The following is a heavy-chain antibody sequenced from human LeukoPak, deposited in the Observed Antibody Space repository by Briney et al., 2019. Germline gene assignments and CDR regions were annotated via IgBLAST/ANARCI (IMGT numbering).Heavy chain of an antibody. Sequence: GGSLRLSCAASGFTFDDSGMSWVRQAPGEGLEWVSGINWTGGSTGYADSVKGRFTISRDNAKNSLYLQMNSLRAEDTAVYYCAELGITMIGGVWGKGTTVTISS. V-gene: IGHV3-20*04. CDR1: GFTFDDSG. CDR3: AELGITMIGGV. D-gene: IGHD3-10*02. J-gene: IGHJ6*04. CDR2: INWTGGST.